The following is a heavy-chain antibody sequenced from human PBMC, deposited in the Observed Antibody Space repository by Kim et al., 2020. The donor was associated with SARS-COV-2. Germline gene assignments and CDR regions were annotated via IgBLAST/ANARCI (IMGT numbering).Heavy chain of an antibody. CDR1: GGSISSSSYY. CDR3: ARRIAAAATNWFDP. J-gene: IGHJ5*02. CDR2: IYYSGST. D-gene: IGHD6-13*01. V-gene: IGHV4-39*01. Sequence: SETLSLTCTVSGGSISSSSYYWGWIRQPPGKGLEWIGSIYYSGSTYYNPSLKSRVTISVDTSKNQFSLKLSSVTAADTAVYYCARRIAAAATNWFDPWGQGTLVTVSS.